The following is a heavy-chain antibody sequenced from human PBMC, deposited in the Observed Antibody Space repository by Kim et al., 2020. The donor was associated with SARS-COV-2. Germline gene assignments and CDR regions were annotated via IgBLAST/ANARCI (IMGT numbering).Heavy chain of an antibody. CDR2: ISGSGGST. CDR1: GFTFSSYA. V-gene: IGHV3-23*01. J-gene: IGHJ3*02. D-gene: IGHD3-3*01. Sequence: GGSLRLSCAASGFTFSSYAMSWVRQAPGKGLEWVSAISGSGGSTYYADSVKGRFNISRDNSKNTLYMQMNRLRAEDTAVYYCAKDPGTEWPPDVFDIWGQGRMGTFSS. CDR3: AKDPGTEWPPDVFDI.